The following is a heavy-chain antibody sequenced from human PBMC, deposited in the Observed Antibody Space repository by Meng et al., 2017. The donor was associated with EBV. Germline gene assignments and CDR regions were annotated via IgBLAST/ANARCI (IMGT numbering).Heavy chain of an antibody. V-gene: IGHV7-4-1*02. Sequence: HRVQSGGECKDPGASLKASFKTSGYTCSTNIRNWVRQAPGQGLEWMGWINTKTGKPTYAQGFTGRLALSFDTSASSAFQQINSLKAEDTADYYGAKAHSIGWYSFFDYWGQGTLVTVSS. D-gene: IGHD6-19*01. CDR2: INTKTGKP. J-gene: IGHJ4*02. CDR1: GYTCSTNI. CDR3: AKAHSIGWYSFFDY.